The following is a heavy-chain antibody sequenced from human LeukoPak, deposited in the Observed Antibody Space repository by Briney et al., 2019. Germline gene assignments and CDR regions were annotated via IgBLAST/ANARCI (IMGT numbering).Heavy chain of an antibody. V-gene: IGHV4-61*01. J-gene: IGHJ2*01. D-gene: IGHD2-21*02. CDR3: ASRDCGGDCYRLIVWYFDL. CDR2: IYYNGGT. Sequence: PSETLSLTCTVSGGSVSSGSYYWGWIRQPPGKGLEWIGYIYYNGGTKYNPSLKSRVTISLDTSKNQFSLKLNSVTAADTAVYYCASRDCGGDCYRLIVWYFDLWGRGTLVTVSS. CDR1: GGSVSSGSYY.